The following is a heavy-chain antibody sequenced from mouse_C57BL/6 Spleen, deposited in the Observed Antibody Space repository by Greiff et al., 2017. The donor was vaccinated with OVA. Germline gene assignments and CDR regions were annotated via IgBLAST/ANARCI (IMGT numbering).Heavy chain of an antibody. CDR3: ARTGGLRRGWFAY. V-gene: IGHV5-17*01. CDR2: ISSGSSTI. D-gene: IGHD2-4*01. CDR1: GFTFSDYG. J-gene: IGHJ3*01. Sequence: DVKLVESGGGLVKPGGSLKLSCAASGFTFSDYGMHWVRQAPEKGLEWVAYISSGSSTIYYADTVKGRFTISRDNAKNTLFLQMTSLRSEDTAMYYCARTGGLRRGWFAYWGQGTLVTVSA.